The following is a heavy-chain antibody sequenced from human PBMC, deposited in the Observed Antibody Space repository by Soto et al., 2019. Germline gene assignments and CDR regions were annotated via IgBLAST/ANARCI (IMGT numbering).Heavy chain of an antibody. CDR3: AKGTFGVVIIKYYFDY. V-gene: IGHV3-23*01. D-gene: IGHD3-3*01. CDR1: GFTFISHA. J-gene: IGHJ4*02. Sequence: WGSLRLSCAASGFTFISHAMICFRQSPCKWLEWVSAISGRGSTTYYADSGKGRFTISRDISKNTLFLQMNSLRVEDTAVYYCAKGTFGVVIIKYYFDYWGQGTLVTVSS. CDR2: ISGRGSTT.